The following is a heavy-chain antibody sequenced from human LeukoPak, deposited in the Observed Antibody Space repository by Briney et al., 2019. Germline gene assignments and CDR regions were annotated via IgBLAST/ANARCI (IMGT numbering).Heavy chain of an antibody. D-gene: IGHD1-1*01. Sequence: KAGGSLRLSCAASGFTFYNAWMTWVRQAPGKGLEWVGRIKSKTDGGTTAYASPVQGSFTISIDDSKNTLFLQMDSLKTEDTAVYYCTTAPQVQPPVIVDYWGQGTLVTVSA. V-gene: IGHV3-15*01. J-gene: IGHJ4*02. CDR2: IKSKTDGGTT. CDR3: TTAPQVQPPVIVDY. CDR1: GFTFYNAW.